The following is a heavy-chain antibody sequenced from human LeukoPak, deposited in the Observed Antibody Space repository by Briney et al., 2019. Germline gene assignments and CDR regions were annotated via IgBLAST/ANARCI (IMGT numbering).Heavy chain of an antibody. V-gene: IGHV1-8*03. CDR1: GYTFTSYD. D-gene: IGHD6-6*01. CDR2: MNPNSGNT. J-gene: IGHJ5*02. CDR3: ARVFRPWAARHNWFDP. Sequence: ASVKVSGKASGYTFTSYDINWVRQATGQGLEWMGWMNPNSGNTGYAQKFQGRVTITRNTSISTAYMGLSSLRSEDTAVYYCARVFRPWAARHNWFDPWGQGTLVTVSS.